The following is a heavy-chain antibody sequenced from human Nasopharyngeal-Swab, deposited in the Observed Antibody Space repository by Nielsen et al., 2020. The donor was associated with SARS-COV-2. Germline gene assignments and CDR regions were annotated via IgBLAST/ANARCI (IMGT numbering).Heavy chain of an antibody. D-gene: IGHD5-24*01. CDR2: IDWDDDK. Sequence: WIRQPPGKALEWLAHIDWDDDKYYSTSLKTRLTISKDTSKNQVVLTMTNMDPVDTATYYCARMTRDGYGIGYWGQGTLVTVSS. V-gene: IGHV2-70*01. CDR3: ARMTRDGYGIGY. J-gene: IGHJ4*02.